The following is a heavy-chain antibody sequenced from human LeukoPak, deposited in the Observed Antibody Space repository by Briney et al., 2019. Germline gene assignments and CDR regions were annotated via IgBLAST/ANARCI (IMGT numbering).Heavy chain of an antibody. V-gene: IGHV3-74*01. CDR3: ARRRTSGDYDY. D-gene: IGHD1-26*01. CDR2: ISSDGNST. J-gene: IGHJ4*02. Sequence: QPGGSLRLSCAASGFTFSSYWMHWVRQAPGKGLVWVSRISSDGNSTDYADSVKGRFTISRDNAKNTLYLQMNSLRAEDTAVYYCARRRTSGDYDYWGQGTLVTVSS. CDR1: GFTFSSYW.